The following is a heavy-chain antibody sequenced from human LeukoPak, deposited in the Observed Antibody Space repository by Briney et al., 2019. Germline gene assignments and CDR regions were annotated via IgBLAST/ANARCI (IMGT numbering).Heavy chain of an antibody. Sequence: PSETLSLTCTVSGYSISSGYYWGWIRQPPGKGLEWIGSIYHSGSTYYNPSLKSRVTISVDTSKNQFSLKLSSVTAADTAVYYCAREKGSGSGDWYFDLWGRGTLVTVSS. J-gene: IGHJ2*01. V-gene: IGHV4-38-2*02. CDR3: AREKGSGSGDWYFDL. CDR2: IYHSGST. D-gene: IGHD6-19*01. CDR1: GYSISSGYY.